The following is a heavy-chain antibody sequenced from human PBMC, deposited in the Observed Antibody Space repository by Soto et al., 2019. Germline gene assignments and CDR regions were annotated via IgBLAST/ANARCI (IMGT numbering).Heavy chain of an antibody. J-gene: IGHJ6*02. CDR2: ISYDGSYQ. CDR1: GFIFSIYG. V-gene: IGHV3-30*18. CDR3: AKDVATSGSKYYYGMDV. D-gene: IGHD6-13*01. Sequence: ELLVESGGGVVQPGRSLRLSCSASGFIFSIYGMHWVRQAPGKGLEWVAVISYDGSYQYYADSVKGRFTISRDNSKNTLYLEMNSLRIEDTAVYSCAKDVATSGSKYYYGMDVWGQGTTVTVSS.